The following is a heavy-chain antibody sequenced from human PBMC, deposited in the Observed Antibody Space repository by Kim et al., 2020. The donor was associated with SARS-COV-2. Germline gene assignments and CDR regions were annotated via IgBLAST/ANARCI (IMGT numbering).Heavy chain of an antibody. Sequence: SETLSLTCSVSGRSINSYYWSWIRQPPGKGLEWIGYIFYNGNANRHTSLKSRVTISLDMSNNQFSLKLNSVTAADTAVYYCGGSPWGTGLLDFLGQGSLVIVSS. D-gene: IGHD3-16*01. CDR2: IFYNGNA. CDR1: GRSINSYY. V-gene: IGHV4-59*03. CDR3: GGSPWGTGLLDF. J-gene: IGHJ4*02.